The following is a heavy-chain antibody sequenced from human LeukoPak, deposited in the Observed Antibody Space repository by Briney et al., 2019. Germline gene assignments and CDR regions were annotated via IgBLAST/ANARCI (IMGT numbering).Heavy chain of an antibody. V-gene: IGHV1-69*13. CDR2: IIPIFGTA. CDR1: GGTFSSYA. D-gene: IGHD3-10*01. J-gene: IGHJ6*04. Sequence: ASVKISCKASGGTFSSYAISWVRQAPGHGLEWMGGIIPIFGTANYAQKFQGRVTITADESTSTAYMELSSLRSEDTAVYYCARVGHYGSGSYITYYYGMDVWGKGTTVTVSS. CDR3: ARVGHYGSGSYITYYYGMDV.